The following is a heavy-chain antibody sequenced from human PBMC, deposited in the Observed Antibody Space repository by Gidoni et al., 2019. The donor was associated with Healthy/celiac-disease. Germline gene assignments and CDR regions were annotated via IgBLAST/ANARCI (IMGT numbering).Heavy chain of an antibody. J-gene: IGHJ4*02. CDR2: IYYSGST. Sequence: QLQLQESGPGLVKPSETLSLTCTVSGGSISSSSYYWGWIRQPPGKGLEWIGSIYYSGSTYYNPSFKSRVTISVDTSKNQFSLKLSSVTAADTAVYYCARGTYYYDSSGYYYFDYWGQGTLVTVSS. CDR1: GGSISSSSYY. V-gene: IGHV4-39*07. D-gene: IGHD3-22*01. CDR3: ARGTYYYDSSGYYYFDY.